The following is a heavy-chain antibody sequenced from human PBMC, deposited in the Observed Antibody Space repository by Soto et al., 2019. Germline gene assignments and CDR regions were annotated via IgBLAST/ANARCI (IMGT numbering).Heavy chain of an antibody. D-gene: IGHD2-2*02. Sequence: SGSTLVNPTETLTLTCTFSGFSLTIRGMCVSWIRQPPGKALEWLALIERDDDDKYYSTSLKTRLTISKDTRKNQVVLTMANMDPADTGTYYCPRAIRGHRRFNGLDLGGHGSTV. CDR2: IERDDDDK. V-gene: IGHV2-70*12. CDR1: GFSLTIRGMC. J-gene: IGHJ6*02. CDR3: PRAIRGHRRFNGLDL.